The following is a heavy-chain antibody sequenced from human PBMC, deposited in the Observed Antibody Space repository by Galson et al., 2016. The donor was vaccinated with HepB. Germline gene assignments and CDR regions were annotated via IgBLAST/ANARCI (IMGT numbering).Heavy chain of an antibody. V-gene: IGHV3-74*01. Sequence: SLRLSCAASGFIFSNYWMYWVRQAPGNGLVWVSRINSDETSTTYADSVRGRFTISRDNAGDTLYLQMNSLRAEDTAIYYCARGIRGSRAFDIGGQGTMVTVSS. CDR2: INSDETST. J-gene: IGHJ3*02. CDR3: ARGIRGSRAFDI. CDR1: GFIFSNYW. D-gene: IGHD2/OR15-2a*01.